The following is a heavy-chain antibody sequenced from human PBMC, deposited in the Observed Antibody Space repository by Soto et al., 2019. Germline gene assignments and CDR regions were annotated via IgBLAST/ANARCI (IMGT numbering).Heavy chain of an antibody. CDR3: ARDFGSDATGYYGMDV. D-gene: IGHD3-10*01. Sequence: EVQVVESGGGLVQPGGSLRLSCAASGFTVTSNYMSWDRQTPGKGLEWVSLIYSGGAIVYADSVMGRFTVSRDNSRNTMFLQMNSLRAGDTGVYFCARDFGSDATGYYGMDVWGQGTTVTVSS. J-gene: IGHJ6*02. V-gene: IGHV3-66*01. CDR1: GFTVTSNY. CDR2: IYSGGAI.